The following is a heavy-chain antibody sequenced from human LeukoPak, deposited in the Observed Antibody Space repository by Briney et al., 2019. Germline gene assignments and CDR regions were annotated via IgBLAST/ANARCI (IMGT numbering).Heavy chain of an antibody. D-gene: IGHD5-12*01. CDR2: IYHSGST. CDR3: ARGLSGYDFDY. V-gene: IGHV4-30-2*01. CDR1: GGSISSGGYS. J-gene: IGHJ4*02. Sequence: SETLSLTCAVSGGSISSGGYSWSWIRQPPGKGLEWIGYIYHSGSTYYNPSLKSRVTISVDTSKNQFSLKLSSVTAADTAVYYCARGLSGYDFDYWGQGTLVTVSS.